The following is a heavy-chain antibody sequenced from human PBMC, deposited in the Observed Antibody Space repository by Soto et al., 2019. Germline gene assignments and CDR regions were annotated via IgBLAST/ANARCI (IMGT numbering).Heavy chain of an antibody. V-gene: IGHV4-34*01. J-gene: IGHJ4*02. Sequence: PSETLSLTCAVYGGSFSGYYWSWIRQPPGKGLEWIGEINHSGSTNYNPSLKSRVTISVDTSKNQFSLKLSSVTAADTAVYYCARRLRYFDWFGTYDYWGQGTLVTVSS. D-gene: IGHD3-9*01. CDR1: GGSFSGYY. CDR2: INHSGST. CDR3: ARRLRYFDWFGTYDY.